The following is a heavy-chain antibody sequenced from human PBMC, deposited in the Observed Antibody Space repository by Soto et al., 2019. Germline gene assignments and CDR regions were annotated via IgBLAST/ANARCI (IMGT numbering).Heavy chain of an antibody. D-gene: IGHD3-10*01. J-gene: IGHJ6*02. CDR1: GYTFTSYG. CDR2: ISAYNGNT. CDR3: ARDSRLITMVRGGYYYYYGMDV. Sequence: ASVKVSCKASGYTFTSYGISWVRQAPGQGLEWMGWISAYNGNTNYAQKLQGRVTMTTDTSTSTAYMELRSLRSDDTAVYYCARDSRLITMVRGGYYYYYGMDVWGQGTTVTVSS. V-gene: IGHV1-18*01.